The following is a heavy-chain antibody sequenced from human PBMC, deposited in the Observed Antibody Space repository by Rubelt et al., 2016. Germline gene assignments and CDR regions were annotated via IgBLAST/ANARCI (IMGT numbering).Heavy chain of an antibody. Sequence: QVQLQQWGAGLLKPSETLSLTCAVYGGSFSGYYWSWIRQPPGKGLEWIGEINHSGSTNYNPSLKSRVTISVDTSKNQFSLKLSSVTAVDTAVYYCARAKGVLRFLEWLGNWFDPWGQGTLVTVSS. J-gene: IGHJ5*02. D-gene: IGHD3-3*01. CDR1: GGSFSGYY. V-gene: IGHV4-34*01. CDR3: ARAKGVLRFLEWLGNWFDP. CDR2: INHSGST.